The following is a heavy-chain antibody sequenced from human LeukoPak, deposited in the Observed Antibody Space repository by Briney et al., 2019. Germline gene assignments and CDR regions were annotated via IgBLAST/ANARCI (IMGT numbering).Heavy chain of an antibody. J-gene: IGHJ4*02. Sequence: LETLSLTCTVSGGSISNYYWSWIRQPPGKGLECIGYIYYSGSAYYNPSLKSRTTISVDTSSNQFSLKLASVTAADTAVYYCARELKVGNTGYYFDYWGQGALVTVSS. CDR2: IYYSGSA. V-gene: IGHV4-59*01. CDR1: GGSISNYY. CDR3: ARELKVGNTGYYFDY. D-gene: IGHD2/OR15-2a*01.